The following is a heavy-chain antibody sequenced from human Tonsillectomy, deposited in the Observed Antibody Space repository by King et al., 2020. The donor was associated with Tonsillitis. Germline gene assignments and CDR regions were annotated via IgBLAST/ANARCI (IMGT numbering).Heavy chain of an antibody. CDR2: IYWDDDK. Sequence: TLKESGPTLVRPTQTLTLTCTCSGFSISTSGVGVGWIRQPPGKALEWLALIYWDDDKHYTPSLKNRLTITKDTSKNQVFLTMTNMGPVDTGTYYCVHTGYSRTWDVFGDWFDPWAQGTLVTVSS. CDR3: VHTGYSRTWDVFGDWFDP. J-gene: IGHJ5*02. V-gene: IGHV2-5*02. CDR1: GFSISTSGVG. D-gene: IGHD5-12*01.